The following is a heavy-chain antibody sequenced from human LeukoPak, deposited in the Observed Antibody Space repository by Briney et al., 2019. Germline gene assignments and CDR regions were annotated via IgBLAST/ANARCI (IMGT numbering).Heavy chain of an antibody. D-gene: IGHD6-13*01. CDR2: INHSGST. CDR1: GGSFSGYY. Sequence: SETLSLTCAVYGGSFSGYYWSWIRQPPGKGLEWIGEINHSGSTNYNPSLTSRVTISVDTSKNQFSLTLSSATAADTAVYFCARGRVSSSTWYSTYYYYFYMDVWGKGTTVTVSS. CDR3: ARGRVSSSTWYSTYYYYFYMDV. J-gene: IGHJ6*03. V-gene: IGHV4-34*01.